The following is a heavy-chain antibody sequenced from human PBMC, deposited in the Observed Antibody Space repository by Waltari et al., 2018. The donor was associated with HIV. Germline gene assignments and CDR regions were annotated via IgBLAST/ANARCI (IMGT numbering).Heavy chain of an antibody. V-gene: IGHV3-72*01. J-gene: IGHJ2*01. CDR2: TRNKANSYIT. D-gene: IGHD5-18*01. Sequence: EVQLVESGGGLVQPGGSLRLSCAASGFTFSDQYMDWVRQAPGKGLEWVGRTRNKANSYITQYAASVKGRFTISRDDSKNALYLQMNRLKTEDTAVYYCAREWSLDTAMVHWYFDLWGRGTLVTVSS. CDR3: AREWSLDTAMVHWYFDL. CDR1: GFTFSDQY.